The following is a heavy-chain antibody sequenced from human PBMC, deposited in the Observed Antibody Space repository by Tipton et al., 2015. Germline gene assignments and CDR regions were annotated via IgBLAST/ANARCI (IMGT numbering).Heavy chain of an antibody. V-gene: IGHV4-31*03. D-gene: IGHD3-10*01. J-gene: IGHJ6*02. CDR1: GGSISSGAYC. CDR3: ARDGGVKTTTNMVRGIVVDHSYYYGVDV. Sequence: TLSLTCTVSGGSISSGAYCWSWIRQHPGKGLEWIGYIDYTGSAYNNPSLKSRLSISVDTSKNQFSLKLSSVTAADTAVYYCARDGGVKTTTNMVRGIVVDHSYYYGVDVWGQGTTVTVSS. CDR2: IDYTGSA.